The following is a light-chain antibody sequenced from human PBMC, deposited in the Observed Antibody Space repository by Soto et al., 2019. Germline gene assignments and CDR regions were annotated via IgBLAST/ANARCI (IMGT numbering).Light chain of an antibody. Sequence: SALAEPNSVSVWTGQSSTISSAATIPALGPFTPVSWYQQHPAKVPKLMFYHGSQLPSAVSSPISDSTSGNAASLTISGLQAEDDADDYCCLPASHSTWVFGEGTKLTVL. CDR1: IPALGPFTP. V-gene: IGLV2-23*01. CDR2: HGS. J-gene: IGLJ3*02. CDR3: CLPASHSTWV.